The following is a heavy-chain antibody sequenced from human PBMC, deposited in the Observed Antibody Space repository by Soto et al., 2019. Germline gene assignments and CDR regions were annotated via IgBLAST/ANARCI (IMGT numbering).Heavy chain of an antibody. CDR3: ARGAVVSLVRGVIGGNWFDP. Sequence: QVQLQESGPGLVRPSQTLSLTCTVYGASIIRLDYYWTWIRQPPGKGLELFGHIYHPGATYYNPSLESPVVMSVVTSNNQFSRKLSSVTDADTAVCYCARGAVVSLVRGVIGGNWFDPWGQGTLVTVSS. D-gene: IGHD3-10*01. CDR2: IYHPGAT. J-gene: IGHJ5*02. V-gene: IGHV4-30-4*01. CDR1: GASIIRLDYY.